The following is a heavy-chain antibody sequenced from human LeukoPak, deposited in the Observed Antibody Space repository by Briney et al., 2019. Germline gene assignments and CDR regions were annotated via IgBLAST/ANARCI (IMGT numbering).Heavy chain of an antibody. CDR1: GYTFSGFY. D-gene: IGHD6-13*01. J-gene: IGHJ4*02. CDR3: ASLPGIAAAGQFDY. CDR2: FNPNSGGT. Sequence: ASVKVSCKASGYTFSGFYIHWVRQAPGQGLEWMGWFNPNSGGTNYAQKFQGRVTMTRDTSISTAYMELSRLRSDDTAVYYCASLPGIAAAGQFDYWGQGTLVTVSS. V-gene: IGHV1-2*02.